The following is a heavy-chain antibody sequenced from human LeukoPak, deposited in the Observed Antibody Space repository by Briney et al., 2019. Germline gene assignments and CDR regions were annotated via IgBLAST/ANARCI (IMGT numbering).Heavy chain of an antibody. D-gene: IGHD6-13*01. J-gene: IGHJ4*02. Sequence: GGSLRLSCAASGFTFRSYAMTWVRQAPGKGLEWVSTISGSGGSTYYAGSVKGRFTISRDNSKNTLYLQMNSLRAEDTAVYYCARSSSWYGGFDYWGQGTLVTVSS. CDR3: ARSSSWYGGFDY. V-gene: IGHV3-23*01. CDR1: GFTFRSYA. CDR2: ISGSGGST.